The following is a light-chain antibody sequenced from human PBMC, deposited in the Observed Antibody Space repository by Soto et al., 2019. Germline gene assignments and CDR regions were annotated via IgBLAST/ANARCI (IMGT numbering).Light chain of an antibody. Sequence: DIQTTQSPSSLSASVGDRVTITCRASQSIGTYLHWYQQKPGKAPKLLIYAASTLQSGVPSRFSGSGSGTDFTLTMNSLQPEDFATYYCQQGYSTPWTFGQGTKV. CDR1: QSIGTY. J-gene: IGKJ1*01. CDR3: QQGYSTPWT. V-gene: IGKV1-39*01. CDR2: AAS.